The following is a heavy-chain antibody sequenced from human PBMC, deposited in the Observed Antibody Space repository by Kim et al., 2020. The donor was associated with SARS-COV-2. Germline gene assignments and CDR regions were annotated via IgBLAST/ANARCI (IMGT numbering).Heavy chain of an antibody. CDR1: GHTFTTLG. CDR3: APVADGQNWNSFAS. D-gene: IGHD1-1*01. V-gene: IGHV1-18*01. Sequence: ASVKVSCRASGHTFTTLGFSWVRQAPGQGLEWMGWISAYNAKTNFAQNFQGRLTLTTDKYTSTAYMDLRSLTYADTAVYYCAPVADGQNWNSFASWGQGT. CDR2: ISAYNAKT. J-gene: IGHJ4*02.